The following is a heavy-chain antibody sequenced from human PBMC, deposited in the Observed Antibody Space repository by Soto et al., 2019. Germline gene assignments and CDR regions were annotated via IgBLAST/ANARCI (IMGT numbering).Heavy chain of an antibody. V-gene: IGHV4-39*01. D-gene: IGHD2-21*02. CDR2: IYYSGRT. CDR1: GESISSSSYY. J-gene: IGHJ4*02. Sequence: SETLSLTCTVSGESISSSSYYWGWIRQPPGKGLEWIGSIYYSGRTYYNPSFKSRVTISIDTSKNQFSPKLSSVTATDTAVYYCARQRTTVVTQAYFDHWGQGALVTVSS. CDR3: ARQRTTVVTQAYFDH.